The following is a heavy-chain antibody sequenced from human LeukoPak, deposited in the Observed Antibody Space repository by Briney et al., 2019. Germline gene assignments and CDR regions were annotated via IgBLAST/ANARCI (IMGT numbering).Heavy chain of an antibody. D-gene: IGHD1-26*01. CDR1: GYTFTSYY. Sequence: ASVKVSCKASGYTFTSYYMHWVRQAPGQGLEWMGIINPSGGSASYAQKFQGRVTMTRDMSTSTVYMELSSLRSADTAVYYGAVGGSSRAEDYMDVWGKGTTVTVSS. J-gene: IGHJ6*03. V-gene: IGHV1-46*03. CDR3: AVGGSSRAEDYMDV. CDR2: INPSGGSA.